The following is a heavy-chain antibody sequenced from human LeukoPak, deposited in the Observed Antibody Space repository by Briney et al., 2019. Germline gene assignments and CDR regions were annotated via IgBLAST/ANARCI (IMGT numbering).Heavy chain of an antibody. J-gene: IGHJ6*03. V-gene: IGHV3-21*01. D-gene: IGHD3-22*01. CDR1: RFRFRDYS. Sequence: GGSLRLSCAASRFRFRDYSMNWVRQAPGKGLEWVASISSTSTFIYSADSVKGRFTISRDTAKNSLFLQMNSLRAEDTAIYYCARDYFDSSDYPQTYYYYYMDVWGKGTTVTVSS. CDR2: ISSTSTFI. CDR3: ARDYFDSSDYPQTYYYYYMDV.